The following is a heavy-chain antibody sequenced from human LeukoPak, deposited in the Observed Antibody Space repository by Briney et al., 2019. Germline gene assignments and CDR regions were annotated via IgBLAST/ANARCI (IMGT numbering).Heavy chain of an antibody. J-gene: IGHJ5*02. V-gene: IGHV3-30*02. CDR1: GFTFSNYG. CDR3: ARDLGQYYDTSDNWFDP. D-gene: IGHD3-22*01. Sequence: GGSLRLSCSASGFTFSNYGMHWVRQAPGKGLEWVAFIRYDGSNKYYADSVKGRFTISRDNAKNTLNLQMNSLRAEDTAVYYCARDLGQYYDTSDNWFDPWGQGTLVTVSS. CDR2: IRYDGSNK.